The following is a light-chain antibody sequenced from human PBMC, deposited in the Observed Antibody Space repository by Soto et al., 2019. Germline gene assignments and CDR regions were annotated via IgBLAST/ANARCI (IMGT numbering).Light chain of an antibody. CDR3: ISYTGSSTSYV. Sequence: QSVLTQPASVSGSPGQSITISCTGTSSDVGGYNYVSWYQQHPGKAPKLMIYEVSNRPSGVSSRFSGSKSGNTASLTISGLQAEGEADYYCISYTGSSTSYVFGSGTKVTVL. V-gene: IGLV2-14*01. CDR1: SSDVGGYNY. CDR2: EVS. J-gene: IGLJ1*01.